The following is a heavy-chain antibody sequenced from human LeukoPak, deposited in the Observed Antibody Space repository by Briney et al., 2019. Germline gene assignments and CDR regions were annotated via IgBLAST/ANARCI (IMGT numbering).Heavy chain of an antibody. D-gene: IGHD6-19*01. CDR1: GFTFSSYG. CDR2: IRYDGSNK. CDR3: AKDQGIAVAENYYGMDV. Sequence: GGSLRLSCAASGFTFSSYGMHWVRQAPGKGLEWVAFIRYDGSNKYYADSVKGRFTISRDNSKNTLYLQMNSLRAEGTAVYYCAKDQGIAVAENYYGMDVWGQGTTVTVSS. V-gene: IGHV3-30*02. J-gene: IGHJ6*02.